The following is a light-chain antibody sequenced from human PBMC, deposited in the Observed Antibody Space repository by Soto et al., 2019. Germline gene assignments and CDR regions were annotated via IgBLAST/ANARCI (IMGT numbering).Light chain of an antibody. CDR3: QQYGRSPWT. Sequence: EIVLTQSPGTLSLSPGERATLSCRASQSVRSSYLAWYQQKPGQAPRLLIYGASSRATGIPDRFSGSGSGTDFTLTISRLEPEDFTVYYCQQYGRSPWTFGQGPKVEIK. CDR1: QSVRSSY. V-gene: IGKV3-20*01. J-gene: IGKJ1*01. CDR2: GAS.